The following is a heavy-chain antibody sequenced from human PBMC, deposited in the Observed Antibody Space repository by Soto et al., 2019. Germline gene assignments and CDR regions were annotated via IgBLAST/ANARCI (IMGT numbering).Heavy chain of an antibody. J-gene: IGHJ5*02. D-gene: IGHD6-19*01. Sequence: QVQLQQWGAGLLKPSETLSLTCAVYGGSFSGYYWSWIRQPPGKGLEWIGEINHCGSTNYNPSLKSRVAISVDTTKNQFSLKLSSVTAADTAVYYWARGGPVAGTVPPRGLKFDPWGQGTLVTVSS. CDR2: INHCGST. CDR1: GGSFSGYY. CDR3: ARGGPVAGTVPPRGLKFDP. V-gene: IGHV4-34*01.